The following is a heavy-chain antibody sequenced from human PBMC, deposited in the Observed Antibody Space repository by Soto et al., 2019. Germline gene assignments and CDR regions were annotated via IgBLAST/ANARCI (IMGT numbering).Heavy chain of an antibody. J-gene: IGHJ6*02. Sequence: PSETLSLTCAVSGGSISSGGYSWSWIRQPPGKGLEWIGYIYHSGSTYYNPSLKSRVTISVDRSKNQFSLKLSSVTAADTAVYYCASRNDYYYYGMDVWGQGTTVTVSS. V-gene: IGHV4-30-2*01. CDR1: GGSISSGGYS. CDR3: ASRNDYYYYGMDV. CDR2: IYHSGST.